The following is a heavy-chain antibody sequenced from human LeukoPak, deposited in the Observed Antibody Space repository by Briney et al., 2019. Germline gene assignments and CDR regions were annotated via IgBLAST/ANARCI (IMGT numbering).Heavy chain of an antibody. J-gene: IGHJ6*02. CDR2: IHTCGKT. CDR1: GDSINTYN. CDR3: ARDGDYVWGSYGLDV. Sequence: SETLSLTCSVSGDSINTYNWNWIRQPAGKGLEWIGRIHTCGKTNYNPSLKSRVTMSVDTSKNEVSLKLSSVTAADTAVYYCARDGDYVWGSYGLDVWGPGTTVTVSS. V-gene: IGHV4-4*07. D-gene: IGHD3-16*01.